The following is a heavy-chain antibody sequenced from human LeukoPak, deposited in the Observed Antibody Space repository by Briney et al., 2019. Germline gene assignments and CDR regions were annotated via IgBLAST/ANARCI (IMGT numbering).Heavy chain of an antibody. Sequence: PSETLSLTCTVSGGSISSYYWSWIRQPPGKGLEWIGYIYYSGSTNYNPSLKSRVTISVDTSKNQFSLKLSSVTAADTAVYYCARGNYYDSSGYYYGGTYFDYWGQGTLVTVSS. J-gene: IGHJ4*02. CDR2: IYYSGST. V-gene: IGHV4-59*01. CDR3: ARGNYYDSSGYYYGGTYFDY. D-gene: IGHD3-22*01. CDR1: GGSISSYY.